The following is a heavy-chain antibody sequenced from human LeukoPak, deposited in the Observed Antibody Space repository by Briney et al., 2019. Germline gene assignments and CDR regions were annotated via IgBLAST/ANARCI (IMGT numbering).Heavy chain of an antibody. CDR3: ARGQLVLDY. Sequence: GGSLRLSCAASGFTFSSYSINWVRQAPGKGLEWVSYISSSSSTIYYADSVSGRFTISRDNAKNSLYLQMNSLRAEDTAVYYCARGQLVLDYWGQGTLVTVSS. J-gene: IGHJ4*02. CDR2: ISSSSSTI. CDR1: GFTFSSYS. V-gene: IGHV3-48*04. D-gene: IGHD6-13*01.